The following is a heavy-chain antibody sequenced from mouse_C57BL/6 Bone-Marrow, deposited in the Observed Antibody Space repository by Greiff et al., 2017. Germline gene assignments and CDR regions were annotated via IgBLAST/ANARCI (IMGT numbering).Heavy chain of an antibody. V-gene: IGHV1-53*01. CDR3: ARLSTVVATDY. D-gene: IGHD1-1*01. CDR1: GYTFTSYW. J-gene: IGHJ2*01. Sequence: QVQLQQPGTELVKPGASVKLSCKASGYTFTSYWMHWVKQRPGQGLEWIGNINPSNGGTNYNEKFKSKATLTVEKSSSTAYMQLSSLTYEDAAVYYCARLSTVVATDYWGQGTTLTVSS. CDR2: INPSNGGT.